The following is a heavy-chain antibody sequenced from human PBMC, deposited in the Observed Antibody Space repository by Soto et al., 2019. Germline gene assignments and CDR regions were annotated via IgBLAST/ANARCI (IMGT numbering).Heavy chain of an antibody. Sequence: PGGSLRLSCTASGFTFGDYAMSWFRQAPGKGLEWVGFIRSKAYGGTTEYAASVKGRFTISRDDSKSIAYLQMNSLKTEDTAVYYCIRELWFGELLSGYWGQGTLVTVSS. CDR2: IRSKAYGGTT. CDR3: IRELWFGELLSGY. D-gene: IGHD3-10*01. V-gene: IGHV3-49*03. CDR1: GFTFGDYA. J-gene: IGHJ4*02.